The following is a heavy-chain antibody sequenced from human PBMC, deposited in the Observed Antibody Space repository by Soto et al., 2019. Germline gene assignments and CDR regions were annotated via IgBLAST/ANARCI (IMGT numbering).Heavy chain of an antibody. J-gene: IGHJ4*02. D-gene: IGHD4-17*01. CDR1: GGSISSGDYY. CDR2: IYYSGST. V-gene: IGHV4-30-4*01. Sequence: PSETLSLTCTVSGGSISSGDYYWSWIRQPPGKGLEWIGYIYYSGSTYYNPSLKSRVTISVDTSKSQFSLKLSSVTAADTAVYYCARTNYGGNGGFDYWGQGTLVTVSS. CDR3: ARTNYGGNGGFDY.